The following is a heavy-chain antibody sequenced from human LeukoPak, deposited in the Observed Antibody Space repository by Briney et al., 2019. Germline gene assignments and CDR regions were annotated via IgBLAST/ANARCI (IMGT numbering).Heavy chain of an antibody. Sequence: GESLKISCKGSGYSFTSYWIGWVRQMPGKGLEWMGIIYPGDSDTRYGPSFQGQVTISADKSTSTAYLQWSSLKASDTAMYYCARQMADSGSYYGNWFDPWGQGTLVTVSS. V-gene: IGHV5-51*01. CDR3: ARQMADSGSYYGNWFDP. CDR2: IYPGDSDT. J-gene: IGHJ5*02. CDR1: GYSFTSYW. D-gene: IGHD3-10*01.